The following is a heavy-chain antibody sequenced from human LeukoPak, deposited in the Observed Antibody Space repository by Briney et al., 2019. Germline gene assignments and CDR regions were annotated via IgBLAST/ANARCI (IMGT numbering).Heavy chain of an antibody. CDR2: ISYDGSNK. Sequence: PGGSLRLSCAASGFTFSSYGMHWVRQAPGKGLEWVAVISYDGSNKYYADSVKGRFTISRDNSKNTVDLQMNSLRAEDTAVYFCAKDRDTPATAQPQRGYFDSWGQGTLVTVSS. V-gene: IGHV3-30*18. CDR3: AKDRDTPATAQPQRGYFDS. D-gene: IGHD5-24*01. CDR1: GFTFSSYG. J-gene: IGHJ4*02.